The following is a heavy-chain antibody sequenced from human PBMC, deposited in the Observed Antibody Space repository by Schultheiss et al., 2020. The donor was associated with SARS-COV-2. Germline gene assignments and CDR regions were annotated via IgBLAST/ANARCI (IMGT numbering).Heavy chain of an antibody. Sequence: GGSLRLSCAASGFTFSSYSMNWVRQAPGKGLEWVAVISYDGSNKYYADSVKGRFTISRDNAKNSLYLQMNSLRAEDTAVYYCARVVGEWYFDLWGRGTLVTVSS. CDR2: ISYDGSNK. J-gene: IGHJ2*01. D-gene: IGHD2-15*01. CDR3: ARVVGEWYFDL. CDR1: GFTFSSYS. V-gene: IGHV3-30*03.